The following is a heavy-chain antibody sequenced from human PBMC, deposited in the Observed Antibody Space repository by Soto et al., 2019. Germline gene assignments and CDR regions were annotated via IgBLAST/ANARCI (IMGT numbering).Heavy chain of an antibody. D-gene: IGHD2-21*02. J-gene: IGHJ6*02. CDR2: IGTTSTYI. CDR3: ARVMCGDCSSYYYYSMDV. CDR1: GFTFGTFT. V-gene: IGHV3-21*01. Sequence: EVQLVESGGGLVKPGGSLRLFCAASGFTFGTFTMSWVRQAPGKGLEWVSSIGTTSTYIYYADSVRGRFTISRDNAKNSLYLQMNSLRAEDTAVYFCARVMCGDCSSYYYYSMDVWGQGTTVTVSS.